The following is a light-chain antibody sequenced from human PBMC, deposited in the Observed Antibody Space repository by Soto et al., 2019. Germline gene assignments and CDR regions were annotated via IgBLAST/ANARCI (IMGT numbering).Light chain of an antibody. J-gene: IGKJ1*01. Sequence: DTQMTQSPSTLSASVGDRVTITCRASQSISSWLAWYQQKPGKAPKVLIYDASSLESGVPSRFSGSGSGTEFTLTISSLQPGDSSTYYCQQYNSYSRTVGQGTKVDIK. CDR2: DAS. V-gene: IGKV1-5*01. CDR1: QSISSW. CDR3: QQYNSYSRT.